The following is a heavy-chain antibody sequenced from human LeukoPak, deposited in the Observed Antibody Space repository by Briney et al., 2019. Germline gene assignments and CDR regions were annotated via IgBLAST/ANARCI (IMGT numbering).Heavy chain of an antibody. CDR2: ISGSGGST. D-gene: IGHD3-22*01. CDR3: ARDEGLGYYYDSSGYRYYFDY. J-gene: IGHJ4*02. V-gene: IGHV3-23*01. Sequence: GGSLRLSCAASGFTFSSYAMSWVRQAPGKGLEWVSAISGSGGSTYYADSVKGRFTISRDNAKNSLYLQMNSLRAEDTAVYYCARDEGLGYYYDSSGYRYYFDYWGQGTLVTVSS. CDR1: GFTFSSYA.